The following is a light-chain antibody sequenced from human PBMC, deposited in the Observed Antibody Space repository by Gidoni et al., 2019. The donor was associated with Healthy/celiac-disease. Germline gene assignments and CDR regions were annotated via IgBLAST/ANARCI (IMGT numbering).Light chain of an antibody. CDR3: QQSYSTPVT. V-gene: IGKV1-39*01. Sequence: DIQMTQSQSSLSASVGDRVTITCRPSQSISSYLTWYQQKPGKAPKLLYDAASSLQGGVPSRFSGSGSGTDFPLTISILQPDDVATYCCQQSYSTPVTFGQGTKVEIK. CDR1: QSISSY. CDR2: AAS. J-gene: IGKJ1*01.